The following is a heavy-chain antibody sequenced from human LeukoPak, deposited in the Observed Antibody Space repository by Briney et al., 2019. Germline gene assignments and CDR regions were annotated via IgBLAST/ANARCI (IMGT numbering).Heavy chain of an antibody. J-gene: IGHJ3*02. CDR3: ATINSGYDFAAFDI. D-gene: IGHD5-12*01. V-gene: IGHV4-28*02. Sequence: SQTLSLTCTVSGGSISSSNWWGWIRQPPGKGLEWIGYIYYSGSTYYNPSLKSRVTMSVDTSENQFSLKLSSVTAVDTAVYYCATINSGYDFAAFDIWGQGTMVTVSS. CDR1: GGSISSSNW. CDR2: IYYSGST.